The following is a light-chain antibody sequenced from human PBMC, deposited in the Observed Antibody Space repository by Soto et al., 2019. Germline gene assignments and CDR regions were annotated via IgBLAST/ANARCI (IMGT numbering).Light chain of an antibody. J-gene: IGKJ1*01. CDR2: AAS. Sequence: DIQMTQSPSSLSASVGDRVTITCRASQSISSYLNWYQQKPGKAPKLLIYAASSLQSGVPSRFSGSGSGTDFTLTITSLQPEDFATYYCQHSYNTPWTFGQGTKVEIK. CDR1: QSISSY. CDR3: QHSYNTPWT. V-gene: IGKV1-39*01.